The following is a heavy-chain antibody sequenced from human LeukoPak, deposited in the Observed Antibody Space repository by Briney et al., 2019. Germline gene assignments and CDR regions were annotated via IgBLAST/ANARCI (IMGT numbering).Heavy chain of an antibody. CDR2: ISAYNGNT. D-gene: IGHD6-6*01. Sequence: ASVKVSCKASGYTFTSYGISWVRQAPGQGLEWMGWISAYNGNTNYAQKLQGRGTMTTDTSTSTAYMEMRSLRSDDTAVYYCARVSAGQLGRNNWFDPWGQGTLVTVSS. CDR1: GYTFTSYG. J-gene: IGHJ5*02. V-gene: IGHV1-18*01. CDR3: ARVSAGQLGRNNWFDP.